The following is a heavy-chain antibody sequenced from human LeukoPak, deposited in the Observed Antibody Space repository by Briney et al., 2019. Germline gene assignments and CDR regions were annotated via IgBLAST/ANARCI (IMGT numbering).Heavy chain of an antibody. J-gene: IGHJ3*02. CDR2: ISPIFGTA. D-gene: IGHD2-2*01. Sequence: AVTVSYKACGGTFNNYGRSWVGQAPGQGREGMGGISPIFGTANYAQKFQGRVTITTDESTSTAYMELSSLRSEDTAVYYCARASVVPAAYDAFDIWGQGTMVTVSS. CDR3: ARASVVPAAYDAFDI. CDR1: GGTFNNYG. V-gene: IGHV1-69*05.